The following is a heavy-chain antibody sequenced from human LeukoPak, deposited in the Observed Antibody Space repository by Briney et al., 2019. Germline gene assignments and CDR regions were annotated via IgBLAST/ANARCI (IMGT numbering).Heavy chain of an antibody. CDR3: ARGLSYDYVWGSYRRPKYFDY. Sequence: SETLSLTCAVYGGSFSGYYWSWIGQPPGKGLEWIGEINHSGSTNYNPSLKSRVTISVDTSKNQFSLKLSSVTAADTAVYYCARGLSYDYVWGSYRRPKYFDYWGQGTLVTVSS. D-gene: IGHD3-16*02. CDR2: INHSGST. V-gene: IGHV4-34*01. J-gene: IGHJ4*02. CDR1: GGSFSGYY.